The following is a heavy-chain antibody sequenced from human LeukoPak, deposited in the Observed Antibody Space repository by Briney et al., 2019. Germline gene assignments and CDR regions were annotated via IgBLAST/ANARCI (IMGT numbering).Heavy chain of an antibody. D-gene: IGHD2-2*01. CDR2: IKQDGSEK. Sequence: GGSLRLSCAASGFTFSSYWMSWVRQAPGKGLEWVANIKQDGSEKYYVDSVKGRFTISRDNAKNSLYLQMNSLRAEDTAIYYFARYWLESGVVPAAMWGDAFDIWGQGTMVTVSS. CDR3: ARYWLESGVVPAAMWGDAFDI. V-gene: IGHV3-7*01. J-gene: IGHJ3*02. CDR1: GFTFSSYW.